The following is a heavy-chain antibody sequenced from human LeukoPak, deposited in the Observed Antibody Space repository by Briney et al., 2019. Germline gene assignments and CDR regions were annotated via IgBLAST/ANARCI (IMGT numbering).Heavy chain of an antibody. CDR2: ISGSGGNT. Sequence: PGGSLRLSCAASGFTFSSYAMSWVRQSPGKGLEWVPAISGSGGNTYSADSVKGRFTISRDNSKKTLFLHMNSLRAEDTAVYYCARGMSATSGYLELEYWGQGTLVTVST. D-gene: IGHD3-22*01. J-gene: IGHJ4*02. CDR3: ARGMSATSGYLELEY. CDR1: GFTFSSYA. V-gene: IGHV3-23*01.